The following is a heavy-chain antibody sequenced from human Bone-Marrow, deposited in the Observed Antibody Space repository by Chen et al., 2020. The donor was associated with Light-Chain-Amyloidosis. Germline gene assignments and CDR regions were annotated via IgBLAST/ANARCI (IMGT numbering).Heavy chain of an antibody. CDR1: GVNFSSFG. CDR2: VSGSTVST. D-gene: IGHD3-10*01. CDR3: TRKGGYFDF. J-gene: IGHJ4*01. Sequence: EVQLVESGGGLVQPGGSLRLSCATPGVNFSSFGMSWVRQAPGKGLEWVSTVSGSTVSTYYAGAVKGRFIIARDNSKSTLYLQMNSLRAGDTAVYFCTRKGGYFDFWGHGSLVTVSS. V-gene: IGHV3-23*04.